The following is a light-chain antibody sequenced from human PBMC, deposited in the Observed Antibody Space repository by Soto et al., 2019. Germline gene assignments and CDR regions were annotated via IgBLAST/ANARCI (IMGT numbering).Light chain of an antibody. V-gene: IGLV2-23*01. J-gene: IGLJ1*01. CDR3: YSYAGENLYV. CDR2: EGT. CDR1: SSDVGSYNL. Sequence: QSVLTQPASVSAAPGQASTIPCTGTSSDVGSYNLVSWFQQHPGKVPKLLIYEGTKQPSGLSDRFSGSKSGTTASLTISGLQAEDEAHYYCYSYAGENLYVFGTGTRSPS.